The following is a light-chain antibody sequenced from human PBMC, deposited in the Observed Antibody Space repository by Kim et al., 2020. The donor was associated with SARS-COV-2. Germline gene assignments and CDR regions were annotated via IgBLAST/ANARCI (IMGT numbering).Light chain of an antibody. CDR2: TAS. J-gene: IGKJ1*01. V-gene: IGKV3-20*01. CDR3: QQYCSSPRT. Sequence: SPGEIATLSCRASPSVRSNSLASYQQKPGQAPRLLIYTASNRATGIPDRFSGSGSGTDFTLTISRLEPEDFSVYYCQQYCSSPRTFGQGTKVDIK. CDR1: PSVRSNS.